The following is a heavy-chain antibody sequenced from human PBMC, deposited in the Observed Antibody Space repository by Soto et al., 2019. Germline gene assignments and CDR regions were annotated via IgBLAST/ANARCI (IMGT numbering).Heavy chain of an antibody. CDR2: IYHSGST. CDR3: HRVRGSADYGMDV. Sequence: TLSLTCAVSGGSISSGGYSWSWIRQPPGKGLEWIGYIYHSGSTYYNPSLKSRVTISVDRSKNQFSLKLSSVTAADTAVYYCHRVRGSADYGMDVWGQGTTVTVSS. J-gene: IGHJ6*02. V-gene: IGHV4-30-2*01. CDR1: GGSISSGGYS.